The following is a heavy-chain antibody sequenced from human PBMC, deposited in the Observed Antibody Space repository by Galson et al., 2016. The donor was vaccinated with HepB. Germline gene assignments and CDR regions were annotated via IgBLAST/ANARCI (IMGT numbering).Heavy chain of an antibody. CDR1: GFTISYYG. CDR2: IWYDGTKK. D-gene: IGHD4-23*01. J-gene: IGHJ6*02. V-gene: IGHV3-33*01. Sequence: SLRLSCAASGFTISYYGMHWVRQAPGKGLEWVAVIWYDGTKKYYGDSVNGRFTISRDTSKNTLYLQMNSLRAEDTAVYYCAREGLYTVAYPLYIMDVWGQGTTVTVSS. CDR3: AREGLYTVAYPLYIMDV.